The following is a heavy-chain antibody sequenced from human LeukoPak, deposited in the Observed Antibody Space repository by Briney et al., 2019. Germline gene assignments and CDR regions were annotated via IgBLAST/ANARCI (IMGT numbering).Heavy chain of an antibody. J-gene: IGHJ4*02. CDR1: GGSISTTNW. Sequence: SETLSLTCGVSGGSISTTNWWTWVRQPPGEGLEWIGEVHLSGRTHYNPSLESRVTMSVGMSENHISLRLTSVTAADTAVYYCAREGGPYRPLDYSGQGTLVTVSS. CDR3: AREGGPYRPLDY. V-gene: IGHV4-4*02. CDR2: VHLSGRT.